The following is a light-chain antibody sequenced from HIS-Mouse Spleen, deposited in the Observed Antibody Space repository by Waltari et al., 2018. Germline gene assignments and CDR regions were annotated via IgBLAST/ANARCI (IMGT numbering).Light chain of an antibody. CDR2: DAS. J-gene: IGKJ3*01. CDR1: QSVSSY. CDR3: QQRSNWPGIT. Sequence: EIVLTQSPATLSLSPGERATLSCRASQSVSSYLAWYQQKPGQAPRLLIYDASNRATGIPARFSASGSGTDFTLTISSLEPEDFAVYYCQQRSNWPGITFGPGTKVDIK. V-gene: IGKV3-11*01.